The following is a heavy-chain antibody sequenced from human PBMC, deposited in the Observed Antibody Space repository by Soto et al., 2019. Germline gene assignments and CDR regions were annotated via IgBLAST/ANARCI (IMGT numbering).Heavy chain of an antibody. J-gene: IGHJ4*02. CDR1: GFTFSDYY. CDR2: ISSSGSTI. Sequence: QVQLVESGGGLVKPGGSLRLSCAASGFTFSDYYMSWIRQAPGKGLAWVSYISSSGSTIYYADSVKGRFTISRDNAKNSLYRQMTSLSAEDTAVYYWARDPRDYYFTSWGQETLVTVPS. V-gene: IGHV3-11*01. CDR3: ARDPRDYYFTS.